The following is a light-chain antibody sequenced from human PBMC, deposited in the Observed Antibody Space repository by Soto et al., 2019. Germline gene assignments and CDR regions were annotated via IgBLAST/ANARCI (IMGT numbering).Light chain of an antibody. J-gene: IGKJ4*01. CDR2: AAF. CDR3: QQIYSIPRT. CDR1: QSISNF. V-gene: IGKV1-39*01. Sequence: DIQMTQSPSSLSASVGDRVTITCRASQSISNFLNWYQQKPGKAPKVLIYAAFSLQSGVPSRFSGSGSGTDFTLTISSLQPEDFATYYCQQIYSIPRTFGGGTKVEIK.